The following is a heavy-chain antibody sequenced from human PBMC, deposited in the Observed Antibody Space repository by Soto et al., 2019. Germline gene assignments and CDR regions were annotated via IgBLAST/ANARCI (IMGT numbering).Heavy chain of an antibody. CDR2: VSASGTT. Sequence: QVQLQASGPGLVKPSETLSLICSVSGGSVRDAYWTWIRQPPGKGLEWIGYVSASGTTKYSSSLKSRVTMSVDTSKNQFSLNRNSVTTADTAIYYCARVGHLNVYYASDYWGQGVLVTVSS. D-gene: IGHD1-26*01. J-gene: IGHJ4*02. V-gene: IGHV4-59*02. CDR1: GGSVRDAY. CDR3: ARVGHLNVYYASDY.